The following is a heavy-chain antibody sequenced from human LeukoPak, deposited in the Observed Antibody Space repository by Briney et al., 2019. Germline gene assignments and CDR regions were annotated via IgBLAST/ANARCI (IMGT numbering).Heavy chain of an antibody. D-gene: IGHD3-10*01. J-gene: IGHJ5*02. CDR1: GYTFTSLG. Sequence: PGASVNVSCKTSGYTFTSLGINWVRQVPGQGLEWMGWASTYNGNTNYAQKFTGRVTLTTDTSTSTAYMELRSLRDDDTAFYFCARDHYYGSGTYSPWGQGTLVTVSS. CDR2: ASTYNGNT. V-gene: IGHV1-18*01. CDR3: ARDHYYGSGTYSP.